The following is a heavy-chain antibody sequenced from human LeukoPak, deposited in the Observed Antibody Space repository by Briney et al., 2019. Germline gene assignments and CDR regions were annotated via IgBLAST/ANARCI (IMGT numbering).Heavy chain of an antibody. CDR3: ARTPAATTFYYYYYMDV. J-gene: IGHJ6*03. D-gene: IGHD2-2*01. V-gene: IGHV4-39*07. CDR2: IYYSGST. CDR1: GGSISSSSYY. Sequence: SETLSLTCTVSGGSISSSSYYWGWIRQPPGKGLEWIGSIYYSGSTYYNPSLKSRVTISVDTSKNQFSLKLSSVTAADTAVYYCARTPAATTFYYYYYMDVWGKGITVTVSS.